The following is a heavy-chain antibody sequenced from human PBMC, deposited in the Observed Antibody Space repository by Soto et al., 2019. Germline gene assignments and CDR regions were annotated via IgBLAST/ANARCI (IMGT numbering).Heavy chain of an antibody. J-gene: IGHJ6*02. CDR3: ARAPYYYDSSGYQGGYYYYGMDV. CDR1: GDSVSSNSAA. Sequence: HSQTLSLTCAISGDSVSSNSAAWNWIRQSPSRGLEWLGRTYYRSKWYNDYAVSVKSRITINPDTPKNQFSLQLNSVTPEDTAVYYCARAPYYYDSSGYQGGYYYYGMDVWGQGTTVTVSS. V-gene: IGHV6-1*01. CDR2: TYYRSKWYN. D-gene: IGHD3-22*01.